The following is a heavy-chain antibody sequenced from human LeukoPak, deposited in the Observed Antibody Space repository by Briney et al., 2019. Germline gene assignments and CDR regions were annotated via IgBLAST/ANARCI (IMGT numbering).Heavy chain of an antibody. D-gene: IGHD3-3*01. Sequence: GGSLRLSCAASGSTFSNAWMSWVRQAPGKGLEWVGRIKSKTDGGTTDYAAPVKGRFTISRDDSKNTLYLQMNSLKTEDTAVYYCTTERRSYDFWSGYYCDYWGQGTLVTVSS. J-gene: IGHJ4*02. CDR3: TTERRSYDFWSGYYCDY. V-gene: IGHV3-15*01. CDR1: GSTFSNAW. CDR2: IKSKTDGGTT.